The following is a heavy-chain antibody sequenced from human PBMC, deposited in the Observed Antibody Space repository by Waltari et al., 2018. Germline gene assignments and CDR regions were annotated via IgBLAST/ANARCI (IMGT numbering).Heavy chain of an antibody. V-gene: IGHV4-34*01. CDR3: ARGGYYGSGSSVWFDP. D-gene: IGHD3-10*01. J-gene: IGHJ5*02. Sequence: QVQLQQWGAGLLKPSETLSLTCAVYGGSFSGYYWSWIRQPPGKGLEWIGEINHSGSTNYNPSLKSRVTISVDTSKNQFSLKLSSVTAADTAVYYCARGGYYGSGSSVWFDPWGQGTLVTVSS. CDR1: GGSFSGYY. CDR2: INHSGST.